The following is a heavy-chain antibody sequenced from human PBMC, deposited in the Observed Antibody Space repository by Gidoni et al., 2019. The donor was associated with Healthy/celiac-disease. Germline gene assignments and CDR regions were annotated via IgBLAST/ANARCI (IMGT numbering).Heavy chain of an antibody. CDR2: IIPILGIA. V-gene: IGHV1-69*02. D-gene: IGHD2-21*01. CDR3: ARAAYCGGDCYLIFDY. Sequence: QVQLVQSGAEVKKPGSSVKVSCKASGGTFSSYTIRWVRQAPGQGLEWMGRIIPILGIANYAQKFQGRVTITADKSASTAYMELSSLRSEDTAVYYCARAAYCGGDCYLIFDYWGQGTLVTVSS. CDR1: GGTFSSYT. J-gene: IGHJ4*02.